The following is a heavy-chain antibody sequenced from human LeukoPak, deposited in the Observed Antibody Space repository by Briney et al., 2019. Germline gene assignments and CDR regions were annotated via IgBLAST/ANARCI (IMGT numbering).Heavy chain of an antibody. CDR2: IKQDGSEK. V-gene: IGHV3-7*03. Sequence: GGSLRLSCEASGFTFSSYWMSWVRQAPGKGLEWVANIKQDGSEKYYVDSVKGRFTISRDNAKNSLYLQMNSLRAEDTAVYYCARDVRFYDSSGYDYWGQGTLVTVSS. J-gene: IGHJ4*02. CDR3: ARDVRFYDSSGYDY. CDR1: GFTFSSYW. D-gene: IGHD3-22*01.